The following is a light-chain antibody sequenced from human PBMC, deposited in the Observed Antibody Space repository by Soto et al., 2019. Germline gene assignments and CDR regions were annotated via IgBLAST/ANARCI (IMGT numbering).Light chain of an antibody. CDR2: CAS. J-gene: IGKJ1*01. CDR1: QGSXSSY. V-gene: IGKV3-20*01. Sequence: EISLTQYAGKLCSSPGERATLSCKASQGSXSSYLVWHQQQPGQAPRLPTYCASSSATGSPDRLSGSGSVTDFTRTISRLEPDDCEVYYFQQYGRAMWTFGQGTKVEIK. CDR3: QQYGRAMWT.